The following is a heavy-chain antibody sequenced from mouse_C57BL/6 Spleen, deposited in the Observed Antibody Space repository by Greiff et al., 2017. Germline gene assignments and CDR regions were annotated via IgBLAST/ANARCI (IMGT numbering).Heavy chain of an antibody. J-gene: IGHJ2*01. Sequence: EVKLVESGGGLVKPGGSLKLSCAASGFTFSDYGMHWVRQAPEKGLEWVAYISSGSSTIYYADTVKGRFTISRDNAKNTLFLQMTSLRSEDTAMYYCARSAGLELRVYYFDDWGQGTTLTVSS. CDR2: ISSGSSTI. CDR1: GFTFSDYG. D-gene: IGHD1-1*01. V-gene: IGHV5-17*01. CDR3: ARSAGLELRVYYFDD.